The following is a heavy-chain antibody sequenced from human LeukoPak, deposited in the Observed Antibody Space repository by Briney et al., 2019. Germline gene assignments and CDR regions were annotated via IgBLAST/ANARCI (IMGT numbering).Heavy chain of an antibody. J-gene: IGHJ4*02. CDR1: GFTFDDYG. Sequence: GGSLRLSCAASGFTFDDYGMSWVRQAPGKGLEWVSSISSSSSYIYYADSVKGRFTISRDNAKNSLYLQMNSLRAEDTAVYYCARAWRYSSGPSGYWGQGTLVTVSS. CDR2: ISSSSSYI. CDR3: ARAWRYSSGPSGY. V-gene: IGHV3-21*01. D-gene: IGHD6-19*01.